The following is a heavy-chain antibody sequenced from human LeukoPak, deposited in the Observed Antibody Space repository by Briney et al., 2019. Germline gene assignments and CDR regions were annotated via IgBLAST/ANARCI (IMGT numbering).Heavy chain of an antibody. CDR3: AKLAAEGLMFDY. CDR2: ISWNSGSI. V-gene: IGHV3-9*01. Sequence: GGSLRLSCAASGFTFDDYAMHWVRQAPGKGLEWVSGISWNSGSIGYADSVKGRFTISRDNAKNSLYLQMSSLRAEDTALYYCAKLAAEGLMFDYWGQGTLVTVSS. CDR1: GFTFDDYA. J-gene: IGHJ4*02.